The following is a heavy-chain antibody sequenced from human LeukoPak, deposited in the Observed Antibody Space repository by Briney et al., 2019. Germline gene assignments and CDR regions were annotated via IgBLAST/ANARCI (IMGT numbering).Heavy chain of an antibody. J-gene: IGHJ4*02. Sequence: AASVKVSCKASGYTFTSYYMHWVRQAPGRGLEWMGIINPSGGSTSYAQKFQGRVTMTRDTSTSTVYMELSSLRSEDTAVYYCARGVRRIAAAEERSHYFDYWGQGTLVTVSS. CDR1: GYTFTSYY. D-gene: IGHD6-13*01. CDR3: ARGVRRIAAAEERSHYFDY. V-gene: IGHV1-46*01. CDR2: INPSGGST.